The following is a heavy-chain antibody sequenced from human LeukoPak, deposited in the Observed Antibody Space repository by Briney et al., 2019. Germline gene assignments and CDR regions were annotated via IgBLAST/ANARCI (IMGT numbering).Heavy chain of an antibody. CDR3: ASRIVGTPDYFDY. CDR2: IRSKTYDGTT. D-gene: IGHD1-26*01. V-gene: IGHV3-49*04. CDR1: GFTFGDYS. J-gene: IGHJ4*02. Sequence: GGSLRLSCTASGFTFGDYSMNWVRQPPGKGLEWVGFIRSKTYDGTTEYAASVKGRFTISRDDSKGIAYLQMNSLRAEDTAVYYCASRIVGTPDYFDYWGLGTLVTVSS.